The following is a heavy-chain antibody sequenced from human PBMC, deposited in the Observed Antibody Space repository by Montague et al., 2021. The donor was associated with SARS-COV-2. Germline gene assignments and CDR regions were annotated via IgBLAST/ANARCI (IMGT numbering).Heavy chain of an antibody. V-gene: IGHV2-5*02. Sequence: PALAKPTQTLTLTCVFSGFSLNTDGVGVAWIRRPPGKALEWLALIYWDGEQRYSPSLKTRVTITKDTSRNRVVLTMTNLDPVDTATYYCARRYDFYRAEAFDVWGQGTMVTVSS. CDR2: IYWDGEQ. CDR3: ARRYDFYRAEAFDV. CDR1: GFSLNTDGVG. J-gene: IGHJ3*01. D-gene: IGHD3-3*01.